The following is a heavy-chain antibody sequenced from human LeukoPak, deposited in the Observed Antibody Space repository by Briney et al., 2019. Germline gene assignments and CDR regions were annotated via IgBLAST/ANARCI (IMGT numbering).Heavy chain of an antibody. V-gene: IGHV7-4-1*02. J-gene: IGHJ4*02. D-gene: IGHD6-19*01. CDR1: GYTFTSSA. CDR3: ATDLKKGDSGCFDY. Sequence: ASVKVSCKASGYTFTSSALNWVRQAPGQGLEWMGWINTNTGNPTYAQGFTGRFVFSLDTSVSTAYLHISSLEAEDTAIYYCATDLKKGDSGCFDYWGQGALVTVSS. CDR2: INTNTGNP.